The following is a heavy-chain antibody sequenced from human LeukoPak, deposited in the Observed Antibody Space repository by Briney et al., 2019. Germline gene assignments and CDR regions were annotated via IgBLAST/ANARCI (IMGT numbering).Heavy chain of an antibody. V-gene: IGHV4-39*07. D-gene: IGHD3-22*01. CDR3: ARGQAWDSSGYYPEYFDY. CDR2: XYYSGST. Sequence: XXXRQPXXXXLXCIGXXYYSGSTYYTPSLKSRVTISVDTSKNQFSLKLSSVTAADTAVYYCARGQAWDSSGYYPEYFDYWGQGTLVTVSS. J-gene: IGHJ4*02.